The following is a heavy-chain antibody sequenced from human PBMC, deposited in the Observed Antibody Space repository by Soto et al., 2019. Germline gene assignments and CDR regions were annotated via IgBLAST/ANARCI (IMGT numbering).Heavy chain of an antibody. V-gene: IGHV3-64D*06. Sequence: GGSLRLSCSASGFTFSSYSMHWVRQAPGKGLEFVSAISSNGLNTYYADSVKGRFIISRDNSKNTLFLQVSSLRPEDTGLYYCAKDRYDISWYEVALDSWGHGIPVTVSS. CDR2: ISSNGLNT. J-gene: IGHJ5*01. CDR3: AKDRYDISWYEVALDS. CDR1: GFTFSSYS. D-gene: IGHD3-22*01.